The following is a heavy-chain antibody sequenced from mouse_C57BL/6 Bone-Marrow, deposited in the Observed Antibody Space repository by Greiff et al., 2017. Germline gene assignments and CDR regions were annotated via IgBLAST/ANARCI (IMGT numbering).Heavy chain of an antibody. V-gene: IGHV4-1*01. J-gene: IGHJ3*01. CDR1: GIDFSRYW. CDR3: ARPGYYGYPWFAY. CDR2: INPDSRTI. Sequence: DVKLVESGGGLVQPGGSLKLSCAASGIDFSRYWMSWVRRAPGKGLEWIGEINPDSRTINYAPSLKDKFIISRDNAKNTLYLQMSKVRSEDTALYYCARPGYYGYPWFAYWGQGTLVTVSA. D-gene: IGHD2-2*01.